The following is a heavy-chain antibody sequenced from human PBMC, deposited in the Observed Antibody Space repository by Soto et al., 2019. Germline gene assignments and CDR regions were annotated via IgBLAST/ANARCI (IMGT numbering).Heavy chain of an antibody. J-gene: IGHJ3*02. CDR2: INHSGST. CDR1: GGSFSGYY. V-gene: IGHV4-34*01. CDR3: ARAHRLQYPRGAFDI. Sequence: QVQLQQWGAGLLKPSETLSLTCAVYGGSFSGYYWSWIRQPPGKGLEWIGEINHSGSTNYNPSLKGRVNISVDTSKNQFSLKLSSVTAEDTAVYYCARAHRLQYPRGAFDIWGQGTMVTVSS. D-gene: IGHD4-4*01.